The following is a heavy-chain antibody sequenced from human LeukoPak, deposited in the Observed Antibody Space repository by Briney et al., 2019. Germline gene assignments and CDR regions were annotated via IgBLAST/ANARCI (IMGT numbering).Heavy chain of an antibody. Sequence: ASVKISCKASGYTFTGYYIHWVRQAPGQGLEWMGWISPNSDDTNYAQKFQGRVNMTRDTSISTAYMELSRLRSDDTAIYYCARGGFDYWGQGTLVTVSS. CDR1: GYTFTGYY. V-gene: IGHV1-2*02. J-gene: IGHJ4*02. CDR3: ARGGFDY. CDR2: ISPNSDDT.